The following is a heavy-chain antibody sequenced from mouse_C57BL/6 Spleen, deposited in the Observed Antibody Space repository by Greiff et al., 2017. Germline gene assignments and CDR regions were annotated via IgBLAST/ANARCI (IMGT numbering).Heavy chain of an antibody. D-gene: IGHD2-4*01. CDR3: AMGLRGGAWFAY. Sequence: EVQLQQSGPVLVKPGASVKMSCKASGYTFTDYYMNWVKQSHGKSLEWIGVINPYNGGTSYNQKFKGKATLTVDKSSSTAYMELNSLTSEDSAVYYCAMGLRGGAWFAYWGQGTLVTVSA. V-gene: IGHV1-19*01. CDR1: GYTFTDYY. CDR2: INPYNGGT. J-gene: IGHJ3*01.